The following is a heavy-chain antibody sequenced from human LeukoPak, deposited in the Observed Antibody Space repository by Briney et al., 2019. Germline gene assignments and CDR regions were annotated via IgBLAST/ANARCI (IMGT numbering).Heavy chain of an antibody. V-gene: IGHV3-53*01. CDR2: IYSGGST. CDR1: GLTVNSKY. J-gene: IGHJ1*01. Sequence: PAGSLRLSCAASGLTVNSKYMSWVRHAPGKGLEWVSIIYSGGSTNYADSVKGRFTISRDNSKNTVYLQMNSLRAEDTAVYYCTGDVYQHWGQGTLVTVSS. D-gene: IGHD1-14*01. CDR3: TGDVYQH.